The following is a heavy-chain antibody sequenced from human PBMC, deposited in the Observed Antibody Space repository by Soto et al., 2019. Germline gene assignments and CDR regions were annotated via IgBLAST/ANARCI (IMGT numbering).Heavy chain of an antibody. D-gene: IGHD2-2*01. J-gene: IGHJ6*02. V-gene: IGHV1-69*13. CDR2: IIPIFGIP. CDR3: AREDRDRYTVLLPAAIDGLVV. Sequence: SVKVSCKASGGTFSRYSITWVRQAPGHGLEWIGRIIPIFGIPSYAQKFQGRVTITADESTSTAYMELSSLRSDDTAVYYCAREDRDRYTVLLPAAIDGLVVWG. CDR1: GGTFSRYS.